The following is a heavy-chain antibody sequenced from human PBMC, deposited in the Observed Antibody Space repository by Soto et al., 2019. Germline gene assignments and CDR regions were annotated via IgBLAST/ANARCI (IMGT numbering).Heavy chain of an antibody. V-gene: IGHV3-23*01. CDR3: AKENGYSSSWFEFDY. D-gene: IGHD6-13*01. CDR2: ISGSGGST. Sequence: EVQLLESGGGLVQPGGSLRLSCAASGFTFSSYAMSWVRQAPGKGLEWVSAISGSGGSTYYADSVKGRFTISRDNSKNTLYRQRNSRRAEDTAVYYCAKENGYSSSWFEFDYWGQGTLVTVSS. J-gene: IGHJ4*02. CDR1: GFTFSSYA.